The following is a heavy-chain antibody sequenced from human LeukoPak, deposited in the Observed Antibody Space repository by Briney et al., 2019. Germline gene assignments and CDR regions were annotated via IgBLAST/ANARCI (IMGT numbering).Heavy chain of an antibody. D-gene: IGHD5-24*01. Sequence: ASVTVSCKASGYTFTGYYMHWVRQAPGQGLEWMGWINPNSGGTNYAQKFQGRVTMTRDTSISTAYMELSRLRSDDTAVYYCARVGYSASERWLQLIDYWGQGTLVTVSS. CDR1: GYTFTGYY. CDR3: ARVGYSASERWLQLIDY. J-gene: IGHJ4*02. CDR2: INPNSGGT. V-gene: IGHV1-2*02.